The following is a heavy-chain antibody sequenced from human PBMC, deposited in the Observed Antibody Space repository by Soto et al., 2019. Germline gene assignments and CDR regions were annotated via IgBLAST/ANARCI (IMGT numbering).Heavy chain of an antibody. V-gene: IGHV4-59*01. CDR1: GGSISSYY. CDR3: ATGRYDSSGYYDY. D-gene: IGHD3-22*01. Sequence: SETLSLTCTVSGGSISSYYWSWIRQPPGKGLEWIGYIYYSGSTNYNPSLKSRVTISVDTSKSQFSLKLSSVTAADTAVYYCATGRYDSSGYYDYWGQGTLVTVSS. CDR2: IYYSGST. J-gene: IGHJ4*02.